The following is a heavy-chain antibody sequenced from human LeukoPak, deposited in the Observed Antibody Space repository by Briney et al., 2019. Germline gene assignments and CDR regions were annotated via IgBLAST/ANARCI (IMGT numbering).Heavy chain of an antibody. Sequence: GGSLRLSCAASGFTFSSYAMSWVRQAPGKGLEWVSCISTSGSTTYYADSVKGRFTISRDNAKNSLFLQMNTLTAEDTAVYYCARGALHVFDYWGQGTPVTVSS. CDR3: ARGALHVFDY. V-gene: IGHV3-48*03. CDR1: GFTFSSYA. CDR2: ISTSGSTT. D-gene: IGHD3-10*02. J-gene: IGHJ4*02.